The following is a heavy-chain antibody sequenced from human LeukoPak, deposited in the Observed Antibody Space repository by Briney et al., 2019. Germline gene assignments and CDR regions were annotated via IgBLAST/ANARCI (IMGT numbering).Heavy chain of an antibody. Sequence: PGGSLILSCAASGFTFSSYWMSWVRQAPGKELEWVANIKQDGSEKYYVDSVKGRFTISRDNAKNTLYVQMNSLRAEDTAVYYCAKDSNRYYYGSGTYWSPYYFDNWGQGTLVTVSS. J-gene: IGHJ4*02. CDR1: GFTFSSYW. CDR3: AKDSNRYYYGSGTYWSPYYFDN. CDR2: IKQDGSEK. D-gene: IGHD3-10*01. V-gene: IGHV3-7*03.